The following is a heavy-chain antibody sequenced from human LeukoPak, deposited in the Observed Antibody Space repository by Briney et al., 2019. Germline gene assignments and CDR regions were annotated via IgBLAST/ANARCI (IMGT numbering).Heavy chain of an antibody. V-gene: IGHV3-23*01. CDR1: RFTFRYYA. Sequence: GVSLRLSCAASRFTFRYYAMSGVRQAPGKGLEWVSAISESGSGTYYADSVKGRFTISRDNSQNTVYLQMNSLRAEDTAVYYCPDSSGYNWGQGILVTVSS. J-gene: IGHJ4*02. CDR3: PDSSGYN. CDR2: ISESGSGT. D-gene: IGHD3-22*01.